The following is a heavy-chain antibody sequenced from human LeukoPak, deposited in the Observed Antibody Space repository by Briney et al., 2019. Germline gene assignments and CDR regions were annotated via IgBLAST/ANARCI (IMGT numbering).Heavy chain of an antibody. CDR3: ARDLELLQDLYGMDV. J-gene: IGHJ6*02. D-gene: IGHD5-12*01. CDR1: GGTFSSYA. V-gene: IGHV1-69*04. Sequence: SVKVSFKASGGTFSSYAISWMRQAPGQGPEWMGRIIRILGIANYAQKYQGRVTITADKSTSTAYMELSSLRSEDTAVYYCARDLELLQDLYGMDVWGQGTTVTVSS. CDR2: IIRILGIA.